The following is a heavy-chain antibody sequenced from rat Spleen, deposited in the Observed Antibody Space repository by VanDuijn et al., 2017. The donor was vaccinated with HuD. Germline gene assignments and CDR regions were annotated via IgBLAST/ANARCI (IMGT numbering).Heavy chain of an antibody. CDR3: ARMRDYGPY. D-gene: IGHD1-3*01. V-gene: IGHV5-31*01. Sequence: EVQLVESGGGLVQPGRSLKLSCVTSGFTFNDYWMTWIRQAPGKGLEWVASITNTGDSTYSPDSVKGRFTISRDNAKTTLYLQMNSLTSEDTATYYCARMRDYGPYWGQGVMVTVSS. CDR1: GFTFNDYW. J-gene: IGHJ2*01. CDR2: ITNTGDST.